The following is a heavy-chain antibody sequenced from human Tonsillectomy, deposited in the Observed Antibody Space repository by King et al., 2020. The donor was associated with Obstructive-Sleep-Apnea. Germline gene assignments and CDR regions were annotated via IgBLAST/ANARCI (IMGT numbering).Heavy chain of an antibody. J-gene: IGHJ4*02. CDR3: ARMVGWELGY. D-gene: IGHD3-10*01. Sequence: VQLVESGGGLVKPGGSLRLSCAASGFTFSDYYMSWIRQAPGKGLEWVGYITNSGYTLYYADSVQGRVTISRDNAKNSLFLQMNSLRAEDTALYYCARMVGWELGYWGQGTLVTVSS. CDR1: GFTFSDYY. CDR2: ITNSGYTL. V-gene: IGHV3-11*01.